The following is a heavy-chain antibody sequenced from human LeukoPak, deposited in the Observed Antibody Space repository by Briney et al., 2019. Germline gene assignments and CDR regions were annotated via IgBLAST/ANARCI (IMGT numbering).Heavy chain of an antibody. D-gene: IGHD4-17*01. CDR1: GYTLTELS. CDR2: FDPEDGET. Sequence: GASVKVSCKVSGYTLTELSMHWVRQAPGKGLEWMGGFDPEDGETIYAQKFQGRVTMTEDTSTDTAYMELSSLRSEDTAVYYCATLYGDYGAGLYYYGMDVWGQGTTVTVSS. V-gene: IGHV1-24*01. J-gene: IGHJ6*02. CDR3: ATLYGDYGAGLYYYGMDV.